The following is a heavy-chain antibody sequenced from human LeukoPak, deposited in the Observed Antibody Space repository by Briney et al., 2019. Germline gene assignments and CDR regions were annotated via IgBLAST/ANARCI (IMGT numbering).Heavy chain of an antibody. CDR2: IYYSGST. V-gene: IGHV4-61*01. CDR3: ARVKGGWYSYYYYGMDV. D-gene: IGHD6-19*01. Sequence: PSETLSLTCTVSGGSVSSGSYYWSWIRQPPGKGLEWIGYIYYSGSTNYNPSLKSRVTISVDTSKNQFSLKLSSVTAADTAVYYCARVKGGWYSYYYYGMDVWGQGTTVTVSS. CDR1: GGSVSSGSYY. J-gene: IGHJ6*02.